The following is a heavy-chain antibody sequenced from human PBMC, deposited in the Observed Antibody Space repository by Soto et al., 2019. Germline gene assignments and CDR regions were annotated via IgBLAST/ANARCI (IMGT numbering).Heavy chain of an antibody. Sequence: QVQLVESGGGVVQPGRSLRLSCAASGFTFSSYAMHWVRQAPGKGLEWVAVISYDGSNKYYADSVKGRFTISRDNSKNTMYLQMNSVRAEDAAVYYCARESEYGGEFDYWGQGTLVTVSS. J-gene: IGHJ4*02. CDR2: ISYDGSNK. CDR3: ARESEYGGEFDY. D-gene: IGHD4-17*01. CDR1: GFTFSSYA. V-gene: IGHV3-30-3*01.